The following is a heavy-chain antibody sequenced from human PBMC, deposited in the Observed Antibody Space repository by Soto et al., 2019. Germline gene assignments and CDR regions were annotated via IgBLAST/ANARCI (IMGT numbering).Heavy chain of an antibody. D-gene: IGHD2-15*01. J-gene: IGHJ3*02. Sequence: SETPSLTCAVYGGSFSGYYWSWIRQPPGKGLEWIGEINHSGSTNYNPSLKSRVTISVDTSKNQFSLKLSSVTAADTAVYYCARVSIVVVVAAPANDAFDIWGQGTMVTVSS. CDR3: ARVSIVVVVAAPANDAFDI. CDR1: GGSFSGYY. CDR2: INHSGST. V-gene: IGHV4-34*01.